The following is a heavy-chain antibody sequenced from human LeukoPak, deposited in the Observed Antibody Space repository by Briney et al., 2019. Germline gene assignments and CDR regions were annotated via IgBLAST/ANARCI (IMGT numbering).Heavy chain of an antibody. D-gene: IGHD1-26*01. CDR1: GFTVSSST. J-gene: IGHJ4*02. V-gene: IGHV3-53*01. CDR3: ARGGSSGSGPDY. CDR2: FYSDALDGIT. Sequence: GGSLRLSCAGSGFTVSSSTMSWVRQAPGKGLEWVSNFYSDALDGITNYADSVKGRLTISRDNAKNSLYLQMNSLRAEDTAVYYCARGGSSGSGPDYWGQGTLVTVSS.